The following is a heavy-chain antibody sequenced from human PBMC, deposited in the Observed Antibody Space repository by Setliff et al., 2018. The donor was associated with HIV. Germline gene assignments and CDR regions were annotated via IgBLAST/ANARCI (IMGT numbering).Heavy chain of an antibody. V-gene: IGHV3-23*01. CDR1: GFTFRSY. CDR3: VKGGDYNRRGFFDS. D-gene: IGHD4-4*01. CDR2: ISRSGVST. J-gene: IGHJ4*02. Sequence: GGSLRLSCEGSGFTFRSYWLHWVAGISRSGVSTHYADPVKGRFSISRDNSKNTLLLQMNSLRVEDTALYYCVKGGDYNRRGFFDSWGLGTLVTVSS.